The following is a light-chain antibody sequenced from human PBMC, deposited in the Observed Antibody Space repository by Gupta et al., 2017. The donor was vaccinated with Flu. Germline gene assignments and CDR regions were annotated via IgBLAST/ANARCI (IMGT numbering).Light chain of an antibody. CDR2: EVT. V-gene: IGLV2-14*01. CDR1: SSDDGGVKY. Sequence: MITFCTGSSSDDGGVKYVSGYQHHPGTAPKLMIYEVTKRPSGGSIRFSGSKSGTTASLTISGLQAEDEADYFCSSYTSRGNLVVFGGGTKLTVL. J-gene: IGLJ2*01. CDR3: SSYTSRGNLVV.